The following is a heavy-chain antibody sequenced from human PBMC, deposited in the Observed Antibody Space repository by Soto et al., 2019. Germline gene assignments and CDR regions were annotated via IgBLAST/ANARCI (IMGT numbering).Heavy chain of an antibody. Sequence: QVQLVQSGAEVKKPGSSVKVSCKASGGTFSSYAISWVLQAPGQGLEWMGGIIPIFGTANYAQQFQGRVTITADKSTSTAYMELSSLRSEDTAVYYCARGGYSSSWDQVDYWGQGTLVTVSS. CDR1: GGTFSSYA. V-gene: IGHV1-69*06. CDR3: ARGGYSSSWDQVDY. CDR2: IIPIFGTA. J-gene: IGHJ4*02. D-gene: IGHD6-13*01.